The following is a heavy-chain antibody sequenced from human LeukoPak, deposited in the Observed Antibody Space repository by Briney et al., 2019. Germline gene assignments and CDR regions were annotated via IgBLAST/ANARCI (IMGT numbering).Heavy chain of an antibody. V-gene: IGHV4-59*01. CDR3: ARVGEGGYLVNYFDY. CDR1: GGSISSYY. Sequence: PSETLSLTCTVTGGSISSYYWSWIRQPPGKGLEWMGYIYYSGSTNYNPSLKSRVTISVDTSKTQFSLKLSSVTAADTAVYYCARVGEGGYLVNYFDYWGQGTLVTVSS. CDR2: IYYSGST. J-gene: IGHJ4*02. D-gene: IGHD3-22*01.